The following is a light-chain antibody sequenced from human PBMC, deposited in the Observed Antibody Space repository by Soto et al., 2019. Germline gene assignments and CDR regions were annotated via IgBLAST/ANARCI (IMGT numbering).Light chain of an antibody. Sequence: EIVLTQSPGTLSLSPGERATLSCRASQSVSSSYLAWYQQKPGQAPRLLIYGASSRATGIPDRFSGSGPGTDFTLTISRLEPEDFAVYYCQQYGSSRTLGQGTKVDIK. CDR2: GAS. CDR1: QSVSSSY. J-gene: IGKJ1*01. CDR3: QQYGSSRT. V-gene: IGKV3-20*01.